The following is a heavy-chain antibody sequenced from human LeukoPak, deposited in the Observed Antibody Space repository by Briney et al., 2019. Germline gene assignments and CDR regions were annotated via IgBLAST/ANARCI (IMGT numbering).Heavy chain of an antibody. CDR2: IYTSGST. J-gene: IGHJ6*03. V-gene: IGHV4-4*07. CDR3: ARVRLELLIPQNYCYYMDV. Sequence: SETLSLTCTVSGGSISSYYWSWIRQPAGKGLEWIGRIYTSGSTNYNPSLKSRVTMSVDTSKNQFSLKLSSVTAADTAVYYCARVRLELLIPQNYCYYMDVWGKGTTVTVSS. D-gene: IGHD1-7*01. CDR1: GGSISSYY.